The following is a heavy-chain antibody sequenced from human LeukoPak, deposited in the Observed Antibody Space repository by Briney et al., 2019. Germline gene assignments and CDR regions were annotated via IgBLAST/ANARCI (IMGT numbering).Heavy chain of an antibody. CDR3: ATCSSTSCYTGNLDY. CDR1: GFTFSSYS. Sequence: GGSLRLSCAASGFTFSSYSMNWVRQAPGKGLEWVSSISSSSSYIYYADSVKGRFTISRDNAKNPLYLQMNSLRAEDTAVYYCATCSSTSCYTGNLDYWGQGTLVTVSS. J-gene: IGHJ4*02. D-gene: IGHD2-2*02. CDR2: ISSSSSYI. V-gene: IGHV3-21*01.